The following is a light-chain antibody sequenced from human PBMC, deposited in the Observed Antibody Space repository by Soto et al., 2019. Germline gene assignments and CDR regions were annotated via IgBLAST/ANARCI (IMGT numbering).Light chain of an antibody. CDR2: DVN. CDR1: SSDVGAYNY. Sequence: QSVLTQPASVSGSPGQSITISCTGTSSDVGAYNYVSWYQQHPGKAPKLMIYDVNIRPSGVSNRFSGSTSGNTASLTISGLQAEDEADYYCTSWTTSTTMKFGGGTKLTVL. CDR3: TSWTTSTTMK. J-gene: IGLJ2*01. V-gene: IGLV2-14*01.